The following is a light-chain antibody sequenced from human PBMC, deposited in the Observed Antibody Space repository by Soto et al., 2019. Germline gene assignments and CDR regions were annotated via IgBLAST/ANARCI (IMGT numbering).Light chain of an antibody. Sequence: QSVLTQPASVSGSPGQSITVSCTGTSSDVGAYNLVSWYQQHPGKAPRLIIYEGTKRPSGISHRFSGSKSDNTASLTISGLPGEDEAHYHCCSYAGSRTFVFGGGTKLTVL. J-gene: IGLJ3*02. CDR3: CSYAGSRTFV. V-gene: IGLV2-23*01. CDR2: EGT. CDR1: SSDVGAYNL.